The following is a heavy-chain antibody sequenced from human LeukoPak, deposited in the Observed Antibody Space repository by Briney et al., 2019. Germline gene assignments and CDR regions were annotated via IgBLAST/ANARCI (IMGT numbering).Heavy chain of an antibody. CDR1: GGPISSTSNY. D-gene: IGHD3/OR15-3a*01. J-gene: IGHJ4*02. CDR3: ARLSNSPYERTGYYFDY. CDR2: SYYSGAT. Sequence: SETLSLACTVSGGPISSTSNYWGWIRQPPGRGLEWIGRSYYSGATYYNPSLQSRVTMSVDTSKNQFSLNLNSVTAADTAVYYCARLSNSPYERTGYYFDYWGQGTLVTVSS. V-gene: IGHV4-39*01.